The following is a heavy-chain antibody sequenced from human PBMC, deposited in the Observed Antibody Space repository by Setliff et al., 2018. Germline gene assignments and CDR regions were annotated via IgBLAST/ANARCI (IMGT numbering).Heavy chain of an antibody. CDR2: IYYSGST. CDR1: GGSFSGYY. CDR3: ARASRSYYNFWSSYYAQNDAFDI. J-gene: IGHJ3*02. V-gene: IGHV4-59*01. D-gene: IGHD3-3*01. Sequence: TPSETLSLTCAVYGGSFSGYYWSWIRQPPGKGLEWIGYIYYSGSTNYNPSLKSRVTISVDTSKNQFSLKLSSVTAADTAVYYCARASRSYYNFWSSYYAQNDAFDIWGQGTMVTVSS.